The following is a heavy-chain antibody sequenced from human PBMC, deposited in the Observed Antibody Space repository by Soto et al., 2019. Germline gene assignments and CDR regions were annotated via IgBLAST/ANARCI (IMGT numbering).Heavy chain of an antibody. Sequence: PGGSLRLSCADSGFTFSSYAMSWVRQAPGKGLEWVSAISGSGGSTYYADSVKGRFTISRDNSKNTLYLQMNSLRAEDTAVYYCAKGQVAIDGIDARPYANWFDPWGQGNLVTVSS. D-gene: IGHD6-6*01. V-gene: IGHV3-23*01. CDR1: GFTFSSYA. J-gene: IGHJ5*02. CDR3: AKGQVAIDGIDARPYANWFDP. CDR2: ISGSGGST.